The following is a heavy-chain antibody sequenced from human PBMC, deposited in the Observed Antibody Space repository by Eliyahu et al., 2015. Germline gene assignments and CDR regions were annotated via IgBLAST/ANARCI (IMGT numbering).Heavy chain of an antibody. CDR1: GGSFSGYY. D-gene: IGHD1-26*01. Sequence: QVQLQQWGAGLLKPSETLSLTCAVYGGSFSGYYWSWIRQPPGKGLEWIGEINHSGSTNYNPSLKSRVTISVDTSKNQFSLKLSSVTAADTAVYYCARGRLSGSYSIDYWGQGTLVTVSS. V-gene: IGHV4-34*01. CDR2: INHSGST. J-gene: IGHJ4*02. CDR3: ARGRLSGSYSIDY.